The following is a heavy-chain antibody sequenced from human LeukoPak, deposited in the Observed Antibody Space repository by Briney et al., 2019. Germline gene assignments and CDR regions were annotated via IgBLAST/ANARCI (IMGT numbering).Heavy chain of an antibody. CDR3: ARDIGNLYYYYYMDV. CDR2: IIPIFGTA. CDR1: GGTFSSYA. V-gene: IGHV1-69*13. D-gene: IGHD1-14*01. J-gene: IGHJ6*03. Sequence: ASVKVPCKASGGTFSSYAISWVRQAPGQGLEWMGGIIPIFGTANYAQKFQGRVTITADESTSTAYMELSSLRSEDTAVYYCARDIGNLYYYYYMDVWGKGTTVTISS.